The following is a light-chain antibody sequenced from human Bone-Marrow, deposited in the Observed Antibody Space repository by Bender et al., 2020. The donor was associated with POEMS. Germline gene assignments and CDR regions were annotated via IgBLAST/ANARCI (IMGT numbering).Light chain of an antibody. CDR2: DVS. CDR1: SSDIGEYKF. J-gene: IGLJ3*02. CDR3: SSYTSSTTLV. V-gene: IGLV2-14*03. Sequence: QSALTQPASVSGSPGQAITLSCTGTSSDIGEYKFVSWYQQHPGKAPKLILYDVSSRPSGVSNRFSGSKSGNTASLTISGLQAEDEADYYCSSYTSSTTLVFGGGTKLTVL.